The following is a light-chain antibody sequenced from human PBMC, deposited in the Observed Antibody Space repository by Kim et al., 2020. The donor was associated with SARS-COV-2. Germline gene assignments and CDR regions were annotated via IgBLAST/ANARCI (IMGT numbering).Light chain of an antibody. V-gene: IGKV1-6*01. J-gene: IGKJ2*01. CDR2: GAS. CDR3: LQDYTYPYT. Sequence: AIQMTQSPSSLSASVRDRVTITCRSSQDISNSLGWYQQKPGKAPKLLIYGASTLQSGVPSRFSGSGSGTDFTLTISSLQPEDFATYYCLQDYTYPYTFGQGTKLEI. CDR1: QDISNS.